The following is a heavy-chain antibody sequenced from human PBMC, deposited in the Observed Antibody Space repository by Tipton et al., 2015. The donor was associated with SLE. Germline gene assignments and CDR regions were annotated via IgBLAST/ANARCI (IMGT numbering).Heavy chain of an antibody. D-gene: IGHD3/OR15-3a*01. CDR2: IYHSGST. CDR1: GYSLSSGYY. CDR3: AGDRGRH. V-gene: IGHV4-38-2*02. Sequence: TLSLTCAVSGYSLSSGYYWGWIRQPPGKGLEWIGSIYHSGSTYYNPSLKSRVTISVDTSKNQFSLKLSSVTAADTAVYYCAGDRGRHWGQGTLVTVSS. J-gene: IGHJ4*02.